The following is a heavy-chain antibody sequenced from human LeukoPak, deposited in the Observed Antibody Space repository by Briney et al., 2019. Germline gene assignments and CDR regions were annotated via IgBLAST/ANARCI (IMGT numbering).Heavy chain of an antibody. V-gene: IGHV1-18*01. CDR2: ISAYNGNT. Sequence: ASVKVSCKASGGTFSSYAISWVRQAPGQGLEWMGWISAYNGNTNYAQKLQGRVTMTTDTSTSTAYMELRSLRSDDTAVYYCARSRGGYLVDYWGQGTLVTVSS. CDR1: GGTFSSYA. CDR3: ARSRGGYLVDY. D-gene: IGHD2-15*01. J-gene: IGHJ4*02.